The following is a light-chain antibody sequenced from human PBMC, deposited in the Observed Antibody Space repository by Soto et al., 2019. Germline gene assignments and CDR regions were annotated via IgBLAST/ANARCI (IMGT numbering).Light chain of an antibody. CDR1: QSVSSY. CDR2: DAS. CDR3: QHRSDWPIT. Sequence: EIVFTQSPATLSLSPGERATLSCRASQSVSSYLAWYQQKPGQAPRLLICDASTRATGIPARFSGSGSGTDFTLTISSLEPEDFAIYYCQHRSDWPITFGQGTRLEIK. V-gene: IGKV3-11*01. J-gene: IGKJ5*01.